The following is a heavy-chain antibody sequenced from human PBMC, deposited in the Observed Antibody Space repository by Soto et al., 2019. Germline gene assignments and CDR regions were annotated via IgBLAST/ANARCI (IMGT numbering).Heavy chain of an antibody. CDR1: GFTFSSYA. J-gene: IGHJ4*02. Sequence: GGSLRLSCVASGFTFSSYAMSWVRQAPGKGLEWVSAISSSGGSTYYADSVKGRFTISRDNSKNTLYVQMNSLRAEDTAVYYCAKPLTTGYYFPFDYWGQGTLVTVSS. CDR3: AKPLTTGYYFPFDY. CDR2: ISSSGGST. V-gene: IGHV3-23*01. D-gene: IGHD3-9*01.